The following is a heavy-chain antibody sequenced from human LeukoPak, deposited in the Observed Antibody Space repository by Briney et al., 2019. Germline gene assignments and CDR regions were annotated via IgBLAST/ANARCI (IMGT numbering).Heavy chain of an antibody. V-gene: IGHV4-38-2*01. Sequence: SETLSLTCAVSGYSISSGYYWGWIRQPPGKGLEWIGSIYHSGSTYYNPSLKSRVTISVDTSKNQFSLKLSSVTAADTAVYYCAGTGVLTADYWGQGTLVTVSS. CDR2: IYHSGST. CDR1: GYSISSGYY. D-gene: IGHD1-14*01. CDR3: AGTGVLTADY. J-gene: IGHJ4*02.